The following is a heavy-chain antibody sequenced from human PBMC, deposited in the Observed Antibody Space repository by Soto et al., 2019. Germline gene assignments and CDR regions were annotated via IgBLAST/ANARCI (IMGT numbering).Heavy chain of an antibody. CDR2: ISAYNGNT. CDR3: ARHGDIVLMVYVPNYYYDMDV. Sequence: APVKPTSKAPGYTFTSKAISWVRQAPKQGLEWMGWISAYNGNTNYAQKLQGRVTMTTDTSTSTAYMELRSLRSDDTAVYYCARHGDIVLMVYVPNYYYDMDVWGKGTTVTVSS. V-gene: IGHV1-18*01. D-gene: IGHD2-8*01. CDR1: GYTFTSKA. J-gene: IGHJ6*03.